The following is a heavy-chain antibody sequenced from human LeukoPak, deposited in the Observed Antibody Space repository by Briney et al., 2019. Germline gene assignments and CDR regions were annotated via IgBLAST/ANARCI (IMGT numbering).Heavy chain of an antibody. V-gene: IGHV1-18*01. CDR2: ISAYNGNT. Sequence: ASVKVSCEASGYTFTSYCISWVRQAPGQGLEWMGWISAYNGNTNYAQKLQGRVTMTTDTSTSTAYMELRSLRSDDTAVYYCARDVSYYYGMDVWGQGTTVTVSS. CDR3: ARDVSYYYGMDV. CDR1: GYTFTSYC. J-gene: IGHJ6*02.